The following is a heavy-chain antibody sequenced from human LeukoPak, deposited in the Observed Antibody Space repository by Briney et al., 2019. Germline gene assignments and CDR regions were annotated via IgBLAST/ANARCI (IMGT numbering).Heavy chain of an antibody. V-gene: IGHV3-33*06. CDR3: LKSGLPGYSFFDS. D-gene: IGHD2-21*01. Sequence: GGSLRLSCAASGFTFSSYGMHWVRQAPGKGLEWVAVIWYDGSNKYYADSVKGRFTISRDNSKNTLYLQMNSLRAEDTAVYYCLKSGLPGYSFFDSWGQGTLVTVSS. J-gene: IGHJ4*02. CDR2: IWYDGSNK. CDR1: GFTFSSYG.